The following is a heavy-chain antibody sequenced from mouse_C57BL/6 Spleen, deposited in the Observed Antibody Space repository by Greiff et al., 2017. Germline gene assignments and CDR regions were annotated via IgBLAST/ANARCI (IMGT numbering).Heavy chain of an antibody. CDR2: INPNNGGT. CDR3: ARGYYSNDDGAMCY. CDR1: GYTFTDYN. D-gene: IGHD2-5*01. V-gene: IGHV1-18*01. Sequence: VQLQQSGPELVKPGASVKIPCKASGYTFTDYNMDWVKQSHGKSLEWIGDINPNNGGTIYNQKFKGKATLTVDKSSSTAYMELRSLTSEDTAVDYCARGYYSNDDGAMCYWGQGASVTVSS. J-gene: IGHJ4*01.